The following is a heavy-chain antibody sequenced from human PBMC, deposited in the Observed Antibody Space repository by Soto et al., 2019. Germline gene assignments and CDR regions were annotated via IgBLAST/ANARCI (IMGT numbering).Heavy chain of an antibody. CDR1: GGSISSSSYY. CDR2: IYYSGST. J-gene: IGHJ6*02. Sequence: PSETLSLTCTVSGGSISSSSYYWGWIRQPPGKGLEWIGSIYYSGSTYYNPSLKSRVTISVDTSKNQFSLKLSSETAADTAVYYCARHLPSYYYGMDVWGQGTTVTVSS. V-gene: IGHV4-39*01. CDR3: ARHLPSYYYGMDV.